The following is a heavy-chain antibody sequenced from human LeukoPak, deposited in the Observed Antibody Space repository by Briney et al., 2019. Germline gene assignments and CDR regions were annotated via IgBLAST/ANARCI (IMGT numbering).Heavy chain of an antibody. J-gene: IGHJ4*02. V-gene: IGHV3-23*01. CDR3: AKDSAKKYDDY. CDR1: GFTFSNYA. CDR2: ISGSGGST. D-gene: IGHD2/OR15-2a*01. Sequence: GGSLRLSCAASGFTFSNYAMSWVRQAPGKGLEWVSVISGSGGSTYYADSVKGRFTISRDNSKNTLFLEMNSLRAEDTAVYYCAKDSAKKYDDYWGQGTLVTVSS.